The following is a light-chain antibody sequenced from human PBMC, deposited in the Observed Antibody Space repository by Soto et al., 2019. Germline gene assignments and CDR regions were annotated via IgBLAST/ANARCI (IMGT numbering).Light chain of an antibody. J-gene: IGKJ5*01. CDR3: QQRSNWPPT. V-gene: IGKV3-11*01. Sequence: EIVLTQSPATLSLSPGERATLSCRASQSVSSYLAWYQQKPGQAPRPLIYDASNRATGIPARFSGSGSGTDFNLTISRLEPEDFAVYYCQQRSNWPPTFGQGTRLEIK. CDR2: DAS. CDR1: QSVSSY.